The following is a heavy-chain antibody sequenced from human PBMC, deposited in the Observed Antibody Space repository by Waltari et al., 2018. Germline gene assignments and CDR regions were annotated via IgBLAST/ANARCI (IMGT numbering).Heavy chain of an antibody. CDR2: INSDGGST. J-gene: IGHJ6*02. CDR3: AKVQQPVTYYYYYGMDV. CDR1: GFTFSSYW. D-gene: IGHD6-13*01. V-gene: IGHV3-74*01. Sequence: EVQLVESGGGLVQPGGSLRLSCAASGFTFSSYWMHWVRQAPGKGLVWVSRINSDGGSTSNADSVKGRFTISRDNSKITLYLQMNSLRAEDTAVYYCAKVQQPVTYYYYYGMDVWGQGTTVTVSS.